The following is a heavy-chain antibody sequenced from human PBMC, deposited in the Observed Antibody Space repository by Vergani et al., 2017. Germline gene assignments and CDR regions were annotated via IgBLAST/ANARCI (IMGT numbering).Heavy chain of an antibody. CDR1: GFTFSSYS. V-gene: IGHV3-21*01. CDR2: ISISSSYI. CDR3: ARLTEYYDSSGHY. D-gene: IGHD3-22*01. Sequence: EVQLVESGGGLVKPGGSLRLSCAASGFTFSSYSMNWVRQAPGKGLEWVSSISISSSYIYYADSVKGRFTISRDNAKNSLYLQMNSLRAEDTAVYYCARLTEYYDSSGHYWGQGTLVTVSS. J-gene: IGHJ4*02.